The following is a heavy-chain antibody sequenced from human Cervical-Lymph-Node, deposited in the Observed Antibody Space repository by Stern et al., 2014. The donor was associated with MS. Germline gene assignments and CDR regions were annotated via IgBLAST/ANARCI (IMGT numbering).Heavy chain of an antibody. Sequence: VQLVESGGGVVQHGRSLRLSCAASGFTFSNYGMHWVRQAPGKGLEWVGVISSDGSKRYYADSVKGRFTSSRDNSKNTLYLQMDSVRAEDTAVYYCAKDAGGYYGSGTLGGMDVWGQGTPVTVSS. J-gene: IGHJ6*02. D-gene: IGHD3-10*01. V-gene: IGHV3-30*18. CDR3: AKDAGGYYGSGTLGGMDV. CDR1: GFTFSNYG. CDR2: ISSDGSKR.